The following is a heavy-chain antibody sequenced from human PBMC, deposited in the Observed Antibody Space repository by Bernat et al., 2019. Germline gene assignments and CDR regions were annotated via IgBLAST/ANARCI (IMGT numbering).Heavy chain of an antibody. D-gene: IGHD2-2*01. CDR2: IDWDDDK. J-gene: IGHJ4*02. CDR3: ERIRRYCSSTSCYEFLDY. CDR1: GLSPSTSGMC. V-gene: IGHV2-70*01. Sequence: QVTLRESGPALVKPTQTLTLTCTFSGLSPSTSGMCVSWIRQPPGQALEWLALIDWDDDKYYSTSLKTRLTISKDTSKNQVVLTMTNMDPVDTATYYCERIRRYCSSTSCYEFLDYWGQGTLVTVSS.